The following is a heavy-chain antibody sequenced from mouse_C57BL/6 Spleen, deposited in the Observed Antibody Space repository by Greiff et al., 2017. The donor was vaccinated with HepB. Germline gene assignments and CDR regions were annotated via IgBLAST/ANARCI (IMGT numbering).Heavy chain of an antibody. CDR2: IWSGGST. Sequence: VQLQESGPGLVQPSQSLSITCTVSGFSLTSYGVHWVRQSPGKGLEWLGVIWSGGSTDYNAAFISRLSISKDNSKSQVFFKMNSLQADDTAIYYCARELLPYAMDYWGQGTSVTVSS. D-gene: IGHD2-12*01. V-gene: IGHV2-2*01. CDR3: ARELLPYAMDY. J-gene: IGHJ4*01. CDR1: GFSLTSYG.